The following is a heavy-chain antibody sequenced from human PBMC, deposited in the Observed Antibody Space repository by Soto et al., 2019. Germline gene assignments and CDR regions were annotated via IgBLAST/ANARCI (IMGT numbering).Heavy chain of an antibody. CDR3: ARGVGGYSYGHFDY. D-gene: IGHD5-18*01. V-gene: IGHV4-34*01. Sequence: ASETLSLTCAVYGGSFSGYYWGGIRQPPGKGLEWIGEINHSGSTNYNPSLKSRVTISVDTSKNQFSLKLSSVTAADTAVYYCARGVGGYSYGHFDYWGQGTLVTASS. CDR2: INHSGST. J-gene: IGHJ4*02. CDR1: GGSFSGYY.